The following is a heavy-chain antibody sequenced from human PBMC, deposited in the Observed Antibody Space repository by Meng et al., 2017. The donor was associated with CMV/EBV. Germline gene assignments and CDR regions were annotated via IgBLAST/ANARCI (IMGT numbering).Heavy chain of an antibody. CDR3: ARARGGRSYYYDSSGYYSAYRGGAFDI. D-gene: IGHD3-22*01. V-gene: IGHV3-66*02. CDR1: GFTFSSYA. J-gene: IGHJ3*02. CDR2: IYSGGST. Sequence: GESLKISCAASGFTFSSYAMSWVHQAPGKGLEWVSVIYSGGSTYYADSVKGRFTISRDNSKNTLYLQMNSLRAEDTAVYYCARARGGRSYYYDSSGYYSAYRGGAFDIWGQGTMVTVSS.